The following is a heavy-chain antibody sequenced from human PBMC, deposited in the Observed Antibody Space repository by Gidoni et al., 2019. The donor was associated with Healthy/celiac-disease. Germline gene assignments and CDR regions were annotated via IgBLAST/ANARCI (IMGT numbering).Heavy chain of an antibody. Sequence: QVQLVASGAGVVLPGRSLRLSCAASGFTFSSSGRHWVRQAPGKGLEWVAVIWYDGSNKYYADSVKGRFTISRDNSKNTLYLQMNSLRAEDTAVYYCARDRVHRRYYYYYGMDVWGQGTTVTVSS. CDR3: ARDRVHRRYYYYYGMDV. CDR2: IWYDGSNK. J-gene: IGHJ6*02. V-gene: IGHV3-33*01. CDR1: GFTFSSSG.